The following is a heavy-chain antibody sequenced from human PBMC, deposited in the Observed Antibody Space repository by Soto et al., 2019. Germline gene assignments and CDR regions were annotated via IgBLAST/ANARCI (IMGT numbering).Heavy chain of an antibody. J-gene: IGHJ5*02. CDR2: ISGSGGYT. D-gene: IGHD2-8*01. Sequence: GGSLRLSCAASGFPFSSYAMSWVRQAPGKGLEWVSTISGSGGYTYYADSVKGRFTISIDNSKNTLYLQMNSLRAEDTAVYYCAKGGTSYNWFDPWGQGTLVTVSS. CDR1: GFPFSSYA. CDR3: AKGGTSYNWFDP. V-gene: IGHV3-23*01.